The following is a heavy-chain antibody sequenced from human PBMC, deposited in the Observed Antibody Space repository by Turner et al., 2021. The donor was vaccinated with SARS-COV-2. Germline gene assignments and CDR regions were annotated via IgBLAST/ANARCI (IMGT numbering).Heavy chain of an antibody. CDR2: IDSGGST. CDR1: GFTVSSNY. CDR3: ARVGSYGRRDVDY. Sequence: EVQLVESGGGLIQPGGSLRLSCAASGFTVSSNYMRWVRQAPGKGLEWVSVIDSGGSTYYADSVKGRFTISRDNSKNTLYLQMNSLGAEDTAVYYCARVGSYGRRDVDYWGQGTLVTVSS. J-gene: IGHJ4*02. V-gene: IGHV3-53*01. D-gene: IGHD5-18*01.